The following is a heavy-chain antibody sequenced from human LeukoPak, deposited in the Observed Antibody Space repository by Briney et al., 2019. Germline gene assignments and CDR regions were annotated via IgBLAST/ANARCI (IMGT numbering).Heavy chain of an antibody. J-gene: IGHJ6*02. D-gene: IGHD2-2*01. CDR2: FDPEDGET. Sequence: ASVKVSCKVSGYTLTELSVHWVRQAPGKGLEWMGGFDPEDGETIYAQKFQGRVTMTEDTSTDTAYMELSSLRSEDTAVYYCATVTVVVPAARYYYYGMDVWGQGTTVTVSS. V-gene: IGHV1-24*01. CDR3: ATVTVVVPAARYYYYGMDV. CDR1: GYTLTELS.